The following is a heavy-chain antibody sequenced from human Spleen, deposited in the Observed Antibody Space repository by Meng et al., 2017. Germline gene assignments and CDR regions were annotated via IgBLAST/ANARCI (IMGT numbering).Heavy chain of an antibody. V-gene: IGHV3-49*04. CDR3: TRAVWGSHRPDY. CDR1: RFTFTNAW. CDR2: IRSTLYGGTT. D-gene: IGHD3-16*02. Sequence: GGSLRLSCAASRFTFTNAWMSWVRQAPGKGLEWVGFIRSTLYGGTTEFAASVKGRFSISRDDSRNIAYLQMSGLKTEDTAVYYCTRAVWGSHRPDYWGQGTLVTVSS. J-gene: IGHJ4*02.